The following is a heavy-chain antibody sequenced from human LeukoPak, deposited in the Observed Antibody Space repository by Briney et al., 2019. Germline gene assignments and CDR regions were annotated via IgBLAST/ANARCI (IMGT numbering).Heavy chain of an antibody. Sequence: ASVKVSCKASGYTFTSYGISWVRQAPGQGLEWMGWISAYNGNTNYAQKLQGRVTMTTDTSTSTAYMELRSLRSDDTAVYYCARDKSGILWFGELFRYYYGMDVWGQGTTVTVSS. J-gene: IGHJ6*02. D-gene: IGHD3-10*01. V-gene: IGHV1-18*01. CDR2: ISAYNGNT. CDR1: GYTFTSYG. CDR3: ARDKSGILWFGELFRYYYGMDV.